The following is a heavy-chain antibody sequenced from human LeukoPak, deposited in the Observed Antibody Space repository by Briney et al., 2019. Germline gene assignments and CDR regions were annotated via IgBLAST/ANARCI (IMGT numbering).Heavy chain of an antibody. CDR2: IIPIFGTA. V-gene: IGHV1-69*13. CDR1: GYTFTSYH. Sequence: ASVKVSCKASGYTFTSYHMHWVRQAPGQGLEWMGGIIPIFGTANYAQKFQGRVTITADESTSTAYMELSSLRSEDTAVYYCARDGRMATPILEVYYFDYWGQGTLVTVSS. D-gene: IGHD5-24*01. J-gene: IGHJ4*02. CDR3: ARDGRMATPILEVYYFDY.